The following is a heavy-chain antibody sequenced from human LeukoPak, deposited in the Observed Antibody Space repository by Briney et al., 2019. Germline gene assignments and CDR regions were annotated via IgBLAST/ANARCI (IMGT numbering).Heavy chain of an antibody. CDR1: GFTFTAYA. J-gene: IGHJ4*02. V-gene: IGHV3-7*01. CDR2: IHDDGIVT. Sequence: SGGSLRLSCAASGFTFTAYAMSWFRQTPEKGLEWVANIHDDGIVTHYVDSVKGRFTISRDNARNSVNLQLSSLRVEDTALYYCARGRGWVDHWGQGTLVTVSS. CDR3: ARGRGWVDH. D-gene: IGHD3-16*01.